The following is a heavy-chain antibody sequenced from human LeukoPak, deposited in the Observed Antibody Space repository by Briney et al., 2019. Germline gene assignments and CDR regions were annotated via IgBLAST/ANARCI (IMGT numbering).Heavy chain of an antibody. CDR2: ISAYNGNT. D-gene: IGHD3-10*01. CDR3: ARDRRPVWFGESDY. J-gene: IGHJ4*02. CDR1: GYTFTSYG. V-gene: IGHV1-18*01. Sequence: ASVKVSCKASGYTFTSYGISWVRQVPGQGLEWMGWISAYNGNTNYAQKLQGRVTMTTDTSTSTAYMELRSLRSDDTAVYYCARDRRPVWFGESDYWGQGTLVTVSS.